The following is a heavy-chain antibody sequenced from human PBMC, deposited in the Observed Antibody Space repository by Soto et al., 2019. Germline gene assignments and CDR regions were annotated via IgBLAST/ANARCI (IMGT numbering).Heavy chain of an antibody. V-gene: IGHV3-43*01. Sequence: GGSLRLSCAASGFTFDDYTMHWVRQAPGKGLEWVSLISWDGGSTYYADSVKGRFTISRDNSKNSLYLQMNSLRTEDTALYYCAKSGPNPYYGSGSNYFDYWGQGTLVTVSS. J-gene: IGHJ4*02. CDR2: ISWDGGST. CDR1: GFTFDDYT. D-gene: IGHD3-10*01. CDR3: AKSGPNPYYGSGSNYFDY.